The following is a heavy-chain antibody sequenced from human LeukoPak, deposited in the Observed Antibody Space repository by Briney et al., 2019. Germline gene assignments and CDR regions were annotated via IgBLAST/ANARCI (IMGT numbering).Heavy chain of an antibody. Sequence: GGYLRLYCAASGFTFSSYWMHWVRQAPGKGLVWVSRINSDGSSTNYADSVKGRFTISRDNAENTLYLQMNSLRAEDTAVYYCARVISSSWSPPGYWGQGTLVTVSS. CDR2: INSDGSST. J-gene: IGHJ4*02. V-gene: IGHV3-74*01. CDR1: GFTFSSYW. CDR3: ARVISSSWSPPGY. D-gene: IGHD6-13*01.